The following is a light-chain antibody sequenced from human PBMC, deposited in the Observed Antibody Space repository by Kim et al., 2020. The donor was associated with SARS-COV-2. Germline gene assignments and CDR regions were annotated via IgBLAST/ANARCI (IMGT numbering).Light chain of an antibody. CDR2: EVS. CDR3: SSYASSNNYV. CDR1: SSDVGGYNF. V-gene: IGLV2-8*01. Sequence: GQSVASSCTGTSSDVGGYNFVSWYQQHPGKAPKLMIYEVSKRPSGVPDRFSGSKSGNTASLTVSGLQAEDEADYYCSSYASSNNYVFGTGTKVTVL. J-gene: IGLJ1*01.